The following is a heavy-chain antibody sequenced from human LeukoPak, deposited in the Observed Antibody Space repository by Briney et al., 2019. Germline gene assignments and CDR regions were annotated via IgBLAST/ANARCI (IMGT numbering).Heavy chain of an antibody. CDR3: ARGSPGTTMGHTSIAALSSARRHNWFDP. CDR1: GGSFSGYY. V-gene: IGHV4-34*01. Sequence: SETLSLTCAVYGGSFSGYYWSWIRQPPGKGLEWIGEINHSGSTNYNPSLKSRVTISVDTSKNQFSLKLSSVTAADTAVYYCARGSPGTTMGHTSIAALSSARRHNWFDPWGPGTLVTVSS. D-gene: IGHD6-6*01. J-gene: IGHJ5*02. CDR2: INHSGST.